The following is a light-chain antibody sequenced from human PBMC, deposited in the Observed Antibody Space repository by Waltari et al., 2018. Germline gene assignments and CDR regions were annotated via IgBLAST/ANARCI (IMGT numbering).Light chain of an antibody. CDR1: QSVSIN. CDR2: AAS. Sequence: EIVMTQSPVTLSVSPGQTATLSCRASQSVSINLAWYQQKPGQAPRLLIYAASTRATGVPARFSGGGSGTEFTLTISSLQSEDFAVYYCQHYNNWPPGKTFGQGTKLEIE. V-gene: IGKV3-15*01. CDR3: QHYNNWPPGKT. J-gene: IGKJ1*01.